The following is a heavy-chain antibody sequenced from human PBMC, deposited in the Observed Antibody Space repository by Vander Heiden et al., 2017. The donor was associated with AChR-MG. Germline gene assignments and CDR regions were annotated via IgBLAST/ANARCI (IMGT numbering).Heavy chain of an antibody. V-gene: IGHV3-21*01. J-gene: IGHJ3*02. CDR3: ARGGGYCSSTSCYNAFDI. D-gene: IGHD2-2*02. CDR2: ISSSSSYR. Sequence: EVQLVESGVGLVKPGGSLRLSCAASGFTFSSYRMNWVRQDPGKGLEWVSSISSSSSYRYYADSVKGRFTISRDNAKNSLYLQMNSLRAEDTAVYYCARGGGYCSSTSCYNAFDIWGQGTMVTVSS. CDR1: GFTFSSYR.